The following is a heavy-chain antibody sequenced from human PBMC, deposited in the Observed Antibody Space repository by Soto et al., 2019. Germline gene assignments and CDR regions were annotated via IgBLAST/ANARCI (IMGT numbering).Heavy chain of an antibody. V-gene: IGHV1-69*13. J-gene: IGHJ4*02. D-gene: IGHD3-16*01. CDR3: ARGGRKQAAFDY. Sequence: ASVKVSCKASGGTFTTYAISWVRQVPGQGLEWMGGFIPVFGTANYAQNFQGRVALTADTTTAYMELSSLRSEDTAVYYCARGGRKQAAFDYWGQGTLVTVS. CDR2: FIPVFGTA. CDR1: GGTFTTYA.